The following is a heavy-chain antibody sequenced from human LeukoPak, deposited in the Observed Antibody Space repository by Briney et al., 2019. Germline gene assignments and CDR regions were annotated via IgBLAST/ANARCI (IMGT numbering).Heavy chain of an antibody. V-gene: IGHV4-39*02. CDR1: GGSINTNNYY. CDR3: AKRTTGYCISTSCYNS. Sequence: PSETLSLPCTVSGGSINTNNYYWGWIRQPPGKGLEWIGSIYYGGTTYYNPSLERRLTIAIDTSKNLFSLKVSDVTAADTAVYFCAKRTTGYCISTSCYNSWGQGTLVTVSS. J-gene: IGHJ5*02. D-gene: IGHD2-2*02. CDR2: IYYGGTT.